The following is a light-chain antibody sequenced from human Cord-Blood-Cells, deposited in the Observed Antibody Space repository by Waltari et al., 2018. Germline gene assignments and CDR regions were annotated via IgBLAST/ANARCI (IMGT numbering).Light chain of an antibody. J-gene: IGKJ1*01. CDR1: QSISSW. Sequence: DIQMTQSPSTLSASVGDRVTITCRASQSISSWLAWYQQKPGQAPKLLIYKASSLESGLPSRFSGSVSRTEFTLNISSRQPDDFATYCCQQYNSYSWTFGQGTKVEIK. CDR2: KAS. CDR3: QQYNSYSWT. V-gene: IGKV1-5*03.